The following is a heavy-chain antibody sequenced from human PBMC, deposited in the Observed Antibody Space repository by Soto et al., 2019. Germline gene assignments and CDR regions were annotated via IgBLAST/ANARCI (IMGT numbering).Heavy chain of an antibody. J-gene: IGHJ5*02. CDR2: IIPIFGTA. CDR3: ARVKLLGYCRGGSCYPGGWFDP. D-gene: IGHD2-15*01. CDR1: GGTFSSYA. Sequence: QVQLVQSGAEVKKPGSSVKVSCKASGGTFSSYAISWVRQAPGQGLEWMGGIIPIFGTANYAQKFQGRVTITADESTSTAYMELSSLRSEDTAVYYCARVKLLGYCRGGSCYPGGWFDPWGHGTLVTVSS. V-gene: IGHV1-69*01.